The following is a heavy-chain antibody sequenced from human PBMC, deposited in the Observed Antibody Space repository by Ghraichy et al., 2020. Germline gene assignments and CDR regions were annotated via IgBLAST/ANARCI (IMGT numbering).Heavy chain of an antibody. CDR1: ADSSNSHY. J-gene: IGHJ4*02. CDR2: TFYTGST. V-gene: IGHV4-59*08. Sequence: SETLSLTCTVSADSSNSHYWSWIRQPPGKGLEWIGYTFYTGSTNYNPSLKSRVTMSIDASKNQFSLKLRSVTAADTAVYYCARSPYTSSWCYFDYWGQGTLVAVSS. D-gene: IGHD6-13*01. CDR3: ARSPYTSSWCYFDY.